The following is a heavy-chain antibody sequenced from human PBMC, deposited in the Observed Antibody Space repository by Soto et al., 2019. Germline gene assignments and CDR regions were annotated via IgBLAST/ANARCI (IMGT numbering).Heavy chain of an antibody. CDR1: GFTFNSLS. CDR3: PREPNIYSQFFDY. D-gene: IGHD3-9*01. J-gene: IGHJ4*02. CDR2: ISHDGRVT. V-gene: IGHV3-30*04. Sequence: QVQLVESGGGMVQPGTSLRLSCAASGFTFNSLSLHWVRQRPDKGLEWVAVISHDGRVTFYADFVKGRFTVSRDNSKNTIFLQVNSLRAVATVVYYCPREPNIYSQFFDYWGQGILITVSS.